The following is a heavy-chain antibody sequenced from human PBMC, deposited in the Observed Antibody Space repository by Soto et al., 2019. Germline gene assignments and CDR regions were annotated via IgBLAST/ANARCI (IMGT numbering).Heavy chain of an antibody. D-gene: IGHD2-15*01. CDR2: ISSSSSTI. CDR3: ARLPYCTGGSCYYYYYGMDF. J-gene: IGHJ6*02. CDR1: GFTFSSYS. Sequence: GGSLRLSCAASGFTFSSYSMNWVRQAPGKGLEWVSYISSSSSTIYYADSVKGRFTISRDNTKNSLYLQMNSLRAEDTAVYYCARLPYCTGGSCYYYYYGMDFWGQGIMVTVSS. V-gene: IGHV3-48*01.